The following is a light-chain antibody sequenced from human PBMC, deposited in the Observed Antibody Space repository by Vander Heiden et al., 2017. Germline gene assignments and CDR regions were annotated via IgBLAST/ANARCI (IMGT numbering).Light chain of an antibody. V-gene: IGLV2-14*03. CDR3: SSYTSSSTRV. CDR2: DVS. Sequence: QSALTQPASVSGSPGQSITISCPGTSREVGGYNYVSWYQQHPGKAPKLMIYDVSNRPSGVSNRFSGSKSGNTASLTISGLQAEDEADYYCSSYTSSSTRVFGGGTKLTVL. J-gene: IGLJ3*02. CDR1: SREVGGYNY.